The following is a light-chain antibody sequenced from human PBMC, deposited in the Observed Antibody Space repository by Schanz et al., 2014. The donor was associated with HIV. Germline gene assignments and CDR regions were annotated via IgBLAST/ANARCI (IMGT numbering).Light chain of an antibody. Sequence: QSALTQPPSASGSPGQSVTISCTGTNSDVGGYNYVSWYRQHPGKAPKLIIYEVTKRPSGVPDRFSGSKSGNTASLTVSGLQAEDEGDYYCSSYVDTYSVVFGGGTQLTVL. CDR1: NSDVGGYNY. CDR2: EVT. CDR3: SSYVDTYSVV. V-gene: IGLV2-8*01. J-gene: IGLJ2*01.